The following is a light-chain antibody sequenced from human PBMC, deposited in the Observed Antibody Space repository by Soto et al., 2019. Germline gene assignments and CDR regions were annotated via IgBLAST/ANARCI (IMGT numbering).Light chain of an antibody. CDR1: SSDVGSYNL. CDR3: CSYAGSNTWV. CDR2: EVS. V-gene: IGLV2-23*02. Sequence: QSALTQPASVSGSPGQSITISCTGTSSDVGSYNLVSWYQQHPGKAPELMIYEVSKRPSGVSNRFSGSKSGNTASLTISGLEAEDEADYYCCSYAGSNTWVFGGGTKLTVL. J-gene: IGLJ3*02.